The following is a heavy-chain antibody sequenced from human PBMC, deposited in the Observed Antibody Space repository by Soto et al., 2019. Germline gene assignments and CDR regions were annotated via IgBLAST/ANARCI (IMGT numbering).Heavy chain of an antibody. J-gene: IGHJ4*02. CDR3: ARVPLAYDSSGYYFDY. V-gene: IGHV3-66*01. Sequence: GSLRLSCAASGFTVSSNYMSWVRQAPGKGLEWVSVIYSGGSTYYADSVKGRFTISRDNSKNTLYLQMNSLRAEDTALYYGARVPLAYDSSGYYFDYWGQGTLVTVSS. D-gene: IGHD3-22*01. CDR1: GFTVSSNY. CDR2: IYSGGST.